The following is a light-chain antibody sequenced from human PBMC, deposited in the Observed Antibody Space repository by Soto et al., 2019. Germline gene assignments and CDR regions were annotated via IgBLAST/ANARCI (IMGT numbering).Light chain of an antibody. CDR2: AAA. CDR1: QTIRSD. V-gene: IGKV1-39*01. Sequence: DIQMTQSASSLSASVGNSVTITCRASQTIRSDLNWYQQKPGKAPKLLIYAAASLQSGVPSRFSGSGSGTDFTLTISSLKTEDFATYYCQQSYSSPHTFGHGTRLEIK. CDR3: QQSYSSPHT. J-gene: IGKJ5*01.